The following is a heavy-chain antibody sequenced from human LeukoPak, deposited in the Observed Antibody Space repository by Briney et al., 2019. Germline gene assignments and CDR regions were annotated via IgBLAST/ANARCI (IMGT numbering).Heavy chain of an antibody. CDR3: AKDERYYYGSGSSSIDY. D-gene: IGHD3-10*01. Sequence: GGSLRLSCAASGFTFDDYAMHWVRQAPGKGLEWVSGISWNSGSIGYADSVKGRFTISRDNAKNSLYLQMNSLRADDTALYYCAKDERYYYGSGSSSIDYWGQGTLVTVSS. CDR2: ISWNSGSI. J-gene: IGHJ4*02. CDR1: GFTFDDYA. V-gene: IGHV3-9*01.